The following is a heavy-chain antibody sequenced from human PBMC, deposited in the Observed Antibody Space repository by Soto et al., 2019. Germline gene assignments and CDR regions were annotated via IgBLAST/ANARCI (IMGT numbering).Heavy chain of an antibody. V-gene: IGHV1-69*13. CDR3: ARGFTPPGIAVAGQSYYFDY. Sequence: GASVKVSCKASGGTFSSYAISWVRQAPGQGLEWMGGIIPIFGTANYAQKFQGRVTITADESTSTAYMELSSLRSEDTAVYYCARGFTPPGIAVAGQSYYFDYWGQGTLVTVSS. CDR1: GGTFSSYA. J-gene: IGHJ4*02. CDR2: IIPIFGTA. D-gene: IGHD6-19*01.